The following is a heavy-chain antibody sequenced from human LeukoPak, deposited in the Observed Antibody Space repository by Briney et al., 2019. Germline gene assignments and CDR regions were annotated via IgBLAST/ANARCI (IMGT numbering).Heavy chain of an antibody. V-gene: IGHV1-18*01. CDR2: ISVYNGNT. D-gene: IGHD6-13*01. CDR1: GYTFTSYG. Sequence: ASVKVSCKASGYTFTSYGISWVRQAPGQGLEWMGWISVYNGNTKYAQTFQGRVTMTTDTSTSTAYMELRSLRADDTAVYFCARGLEGSSSWYNVSGDYYFDYWGQGTLVTVSS. J-gene: IGHJ4*02. CDR3: ARGLEGSSSWYNVSGDYYFDY.